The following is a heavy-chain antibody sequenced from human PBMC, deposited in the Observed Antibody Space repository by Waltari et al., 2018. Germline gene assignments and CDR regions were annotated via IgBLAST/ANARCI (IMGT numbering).Heavy chain of an antibody. CDR3: ARGRYSSGFLAIFDY. D-gene: IGHD3-22*01. J-gene: IGHJ4*02. CDR2: MNPNSGNT. V-gene: IGHV1-8*03. CDR1: GYTLPSYD. Sequence: QVQLVQSGAEVKKPAASVKVSCKACGYTLPSYDLNWVGQATGQGLEWMGWMNPNSGNTGYAQKFQGRVTITRNTSISTAYMELSSLRSEDTAVYYCARGRYSSGFLAIFDYWGQGTLVTVSS.